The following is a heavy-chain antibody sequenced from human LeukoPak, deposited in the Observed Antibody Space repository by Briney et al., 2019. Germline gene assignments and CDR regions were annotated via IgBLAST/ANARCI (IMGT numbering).Heavy chain of an antibody. CDR3: ARDWSYYGSGSLPFYYYYYGMDV. CDR2: NYNSGST. D-gene: IGHD3-10*01. Sequence: SESLSLTCEASGYSISSCYNWGWLRQTPGKGLEWIGSNYNSGSTDYNPSLKSRVTISVNTSKNQFSLKLSSVTAADTAVYYCARDWSYYGSGSLPFYYYYYGMDVWGKGTTVTVSS. V-gene: IGHV4-38-2*02. J-gene: IGHJ6*04. CDR1: GYSISSCYN.